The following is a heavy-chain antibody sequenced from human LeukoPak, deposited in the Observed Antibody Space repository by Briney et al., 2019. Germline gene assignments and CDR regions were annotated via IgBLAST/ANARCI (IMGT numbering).Heavy chain of an antibody. CDR1: GFTFSSYW. Sequence: GGSLRLSCAASGFTFSSYWMSWVRQAPGKGLEWVASIKQDGSENYHVDSVKGRFTISRDNAKNLVYLQMNSLRAEDTAVYYCVREAYDDFWSGSWRYYYYMDVWGKGITVTVSS. CDR3: VREAYDDFWSGSWRYYYYMDV. J-gene: IGHJ6*03. V-gene: IGHV3-7*01. CDR2: IKQDGSEN. D-gene: IGHD3-3*01.